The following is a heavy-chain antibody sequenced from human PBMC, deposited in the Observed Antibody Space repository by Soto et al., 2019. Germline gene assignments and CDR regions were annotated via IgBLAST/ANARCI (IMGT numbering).Heavy chain of an antibody. CDR2: IYYSGST. J-gene: IGHJ6*02. CDR3: ARILVDIVVYGMDV. CDR1: GGSISSGDYY. D-gene: IGHD5-12*01. V-gene: IGHV4-30-4*01. Sequence: QVQLQESGPGLVKPSQTLSLTCTVSGGSISSGDYYWSWIRQPPGKGLEWIGYIYYSGSTYYNPSLXXXGXXSVDTSKNQFSLKLSSVTAADTAVYYCARILVDIVVYGMDVWGQGTTVTVSS.